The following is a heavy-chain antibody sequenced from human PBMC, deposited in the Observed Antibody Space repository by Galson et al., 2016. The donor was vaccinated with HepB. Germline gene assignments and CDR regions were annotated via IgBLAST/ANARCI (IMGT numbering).Heavy chain of an antibody. J-gene: IGHJ4*02. D-gene: IGHD3-22*01. Sequence: SVKVSCKASGGTFSRFAISWVRQAPGQGLEWMGGIIPIFGTSTYAQKFQDRVTITADESTSTAYMELSSLRSEDTAIYYCARPTYYYDSSCHYHGSSYFDCWGQGTLVTVSA. CDR3: ARPTYYYDSSCHYHGSSYFDC. V-gene: IGHV1-69*13. CDR1: GGTFSRFA. CDR2: IIPIFGTS.